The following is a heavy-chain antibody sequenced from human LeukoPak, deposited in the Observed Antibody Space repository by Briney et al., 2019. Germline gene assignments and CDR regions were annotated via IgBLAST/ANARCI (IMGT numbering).Heavy chain of an antibody. CDR3: ARPYAGGLTYYYYYMDV. D-gene: IGHD2-8*01. J-gene: IGHJ6*03. Sequence: GGSLRLSCAASGFTVSSNYMNWVRQAPGKGLEWVSVIYSGGSTYYADSVKGRFTISRDISKNTVYLQMNSLRAEDTAVYYCARPYAGGLTYYYYYMDVWGKGTTVTVSS. CDR1: GFTVSSNY. V-gene: IGHV3-53*01. CDR2: IYSGGST.